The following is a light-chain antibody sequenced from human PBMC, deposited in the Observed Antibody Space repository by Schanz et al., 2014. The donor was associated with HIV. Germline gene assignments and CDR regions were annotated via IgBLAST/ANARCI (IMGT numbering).Light chain of an antibody. Sequence: IVLTQSPASLSLSPGERATLSCRASQSVSSHLAWYQQKPGQAPRLLIYDAFNRATGVPARFSGSGSGTDFTLTISRLEPEDFAVYYCQQYDSWPLSFGGGTKVEIK. CDR2: DAF. V-gene: IGKV3-11*01. CDR1: QSVSSH. J-gene: IGKJ4*01. CDR3: QQYDSWPLS.